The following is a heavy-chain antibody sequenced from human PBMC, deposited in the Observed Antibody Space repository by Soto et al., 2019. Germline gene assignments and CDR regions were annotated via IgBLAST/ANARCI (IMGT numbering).Heavy chain of an antibody. Sequence: QVQLVESGGGVVQPGRSLRLSCAASGFTFSSYAMHWVRQAPGKGLEWVAVISYDGSNKYYADSVKGRFTISRDNSKNTLYLQMNSLRAEDTAVYYCARDQGSYYGSGSYSPVDYWGRGTLVTVSS. J-gene: IGHJ4*02. V-gene: IGHV3-30-3*01. CDR3: ARDQGSYYGSGSYSPVDY. CDR1: GFTFSSYA. D-gene: IGHD3-10*01. CDR2: ISYDGSNK.